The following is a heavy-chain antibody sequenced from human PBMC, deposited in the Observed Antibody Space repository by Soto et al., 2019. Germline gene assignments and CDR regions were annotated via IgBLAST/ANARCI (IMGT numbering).Heavy chain of an antibody. CDR2: ISSSGSTI. D-gene: IGHD2-21*02. CDR1: GFTFSSYE. J-gene: IGHJ6*02. CDR3: ASPPVRVTGPGYYYGMDV. V-gene: IGHV3-48*03. Sequence: EVQLVESGGGLVQPGGSLRLSCAASGFTFSSYEMNWVRQAPGKGLEWVSYISSSGSTIYYADSVKGRFTISRDNAKNSLYLQMNSLRAEDTAVYYCASPPVRVTGPGYYYGMDVWGQGTTVTVSS.